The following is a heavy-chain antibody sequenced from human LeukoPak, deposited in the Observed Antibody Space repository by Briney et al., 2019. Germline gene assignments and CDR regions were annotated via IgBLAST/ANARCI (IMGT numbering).Heavy chain of an antibody. V-gene: IGHV3-33*01. CDR3: ARGVEVYYGSGIPDY. D-gene: IGHD3-10*01. J-gene: IGHJ4*02. CDR1: GFTFSSYG. Sequence: GRSLRLSCAASGFTFSSYGMHWVRQAPGKGLEWVAVIWYDGSNKYYADSVKGRFTISRDNSKNTLYLQMNSLRAEDTAVYYCARGVEVYYGSGIPDYWGQGTLVTVSS. CDR2: IWYDGSNK.